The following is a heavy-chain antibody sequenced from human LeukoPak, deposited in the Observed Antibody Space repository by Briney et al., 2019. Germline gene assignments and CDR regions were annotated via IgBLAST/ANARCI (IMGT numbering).Heavy chain of an antibody. V-gene: IGHV4-31*03. J-gene: IGHJ3*02. D-gene: IGHD5-18*01. CDR3: ARDRGYSYGCDAFDI. CDR1: GGSISRGGYY. CDR2: IYYSGSI. Sequence: PSETLSLTCTVSGGSISRGGYYWSWIRQHPGKGLEYIGYIYYSGSIYYNPSLKSRVTISLDPSKSQFSLKLSSVTAADTAVYYCARDRGYSYGCDAFDIWGQGTMVTVSS.